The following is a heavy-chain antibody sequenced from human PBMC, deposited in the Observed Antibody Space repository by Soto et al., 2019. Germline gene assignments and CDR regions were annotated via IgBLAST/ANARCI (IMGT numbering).Heavy chain of an antibody. Sequence: GGSLRLSCAASGFTFSSYAMIWVRQAPGKGLEWVSSITVSGGSTFYADSVKGRFTISRDNSKNTLYLQMGSLRAEDTAVYYCAKDLRITIFGVVPIPGYWGQGTLVTVSS. V-gene: IGHV3-23*01. CDR3: AKDLRITIFGVVPIPGY. J-gene: IGHJ4*02. CDR1: GFTFSSYA. D-gene: IGHD3-3*01. CDR2: ITVSGGST.